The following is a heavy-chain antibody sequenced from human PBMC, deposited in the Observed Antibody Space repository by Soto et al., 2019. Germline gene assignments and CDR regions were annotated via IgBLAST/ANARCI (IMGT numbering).Heavy chain of an antibody. J-gene: IGHJ4*02. Sequence: PGGSLRLSCAVSGVTLTDVWMNWVRQAPGKGPEWVGRIKSNTAGGTTDFAAPVKGRFTISRDDSQNTLHLQMDSLKTEDTAVYYCSHGYYQYFNSWGPGTLVTVSS. CDR3: SHGYYQYFNS. CDR1: GVTLTDVW. V-gene: IGHV3-15*07. CDR2: IKSNTAGGTT. D-gene: IGHD5-18*01.